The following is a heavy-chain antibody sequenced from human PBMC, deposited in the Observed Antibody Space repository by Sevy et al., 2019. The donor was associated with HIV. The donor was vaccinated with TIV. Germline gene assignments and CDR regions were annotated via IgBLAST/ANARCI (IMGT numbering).Heavy chain of an antibody. J-gene: IGHJ1*01. CDR3: ARDHWNDN. CDR1: GFTFSVYS. Sequence: AGSLRLSCAASGFTFSVYSMNWVRQIPGKGLEWVSYIRSSSSPIYYADSVKGRFTISRDNAKNSLYLQMNSLRDEDTAVYYCARDHWNDNWGQGTLVTVSS. V-gene: IGHV3-48*02. CDR2: IRSSSSPI. D-gene: IGHD1-1*01.